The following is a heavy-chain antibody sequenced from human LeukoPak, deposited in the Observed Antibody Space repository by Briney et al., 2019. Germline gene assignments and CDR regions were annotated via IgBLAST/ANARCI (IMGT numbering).Heavy chain of an antibody. CDR1: GYTFTGYY. D-gene: IGHD2-2*01. Sequence: SVKVSCRASGYTFTGYYMHWVRQDPGQGLEWMGWSNPNSGGTNYAQKFQGRVTMTRDTSISTAYMELSRLRSDDTAVYYCARDPKYCSSTSCYGDYGMDVWGQGTTVTVSS. J-gene: IGHJ6*02. CDR2: SNPNSGGT. CDR3: ARDPKYCSSTSCYGDYGMDV. V-gene: IGHV1-2*02.